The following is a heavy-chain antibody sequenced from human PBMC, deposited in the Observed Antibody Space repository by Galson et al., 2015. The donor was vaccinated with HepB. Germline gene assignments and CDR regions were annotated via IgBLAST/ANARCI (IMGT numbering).Heavy chain of an antibody. J-gene: IGHJ4*02. CDR2: ISVSGSNI. Sequence: SLRLSCAVSGFTFRTHSFNWVRQAPGKGLEWVSHISVSGSNIHYADSVKGRFTISRDNAKNSLYLQMDSLRDEDTALYFCARDRGFDYDFFDLWGPGTLVTVSS. D-gene: IGHD4/OR15-4a*01. CDR1: GFTFRTHS. CDR3: ARDRGFDYDFFDL. V-gene: IGHV3-48*02.